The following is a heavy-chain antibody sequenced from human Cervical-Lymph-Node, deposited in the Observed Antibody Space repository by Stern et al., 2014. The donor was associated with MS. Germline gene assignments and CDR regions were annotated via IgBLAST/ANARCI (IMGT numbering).Heavy chain of an antibody. CDR2: IVVGSGNT. J-gene: IGHJ4*02. D-gene: IGHD3-22*01. CDR1: GFTFTSSA. V-gene: IGHV1-58*01. Sequence: VQLVESGPEVKKPGTSVKVSCKASGFTFTSSAVQWVRQARGQRLEWIGWIVVGSGNTNSAQKFQERVTITRDMATSTAYMELSSLRSEDTAVYYCAADVPFTYYYDSSGYYLRDYWGQGTLVTVSS. CDR3: AADVPFTYYYDSSGYYLRDY.